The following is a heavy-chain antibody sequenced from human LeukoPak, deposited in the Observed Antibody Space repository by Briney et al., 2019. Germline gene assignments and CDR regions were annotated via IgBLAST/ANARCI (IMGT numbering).Heavy chain of an antibody. CDR3: ARDDLPAYCYDSSGPIDP. CDR1: GFTFSSYW. D-gene: IGHD3-22*01. Sequence: PGGSLTLSCAASGFTFSSYWMSWVRQAPGKGREWVANIKQDGSEKYYVDSVKGRFTISRDNAKNSLYLQMNSLRAEDTAVYYCARDDLPAYCYDSSGPIDPWGQGTLVTVSS. J-gene: IGHJ5*02. V-gene: IGHV3-7*01. CDR2: IKQDGSEK.